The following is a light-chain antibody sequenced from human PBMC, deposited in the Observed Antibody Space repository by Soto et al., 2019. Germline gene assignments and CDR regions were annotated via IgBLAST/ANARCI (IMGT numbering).Light chain of an antibody. CDR1: QSVSSSY. CDR2: GAS. Sequence: EIVLTQSPGTLSLSPGERATLSCRASQSVSSSYLAWYQQKPGQAPRLLIYGASGRATGIPDRFSGGGSGTDVSLTIIRLEPEDFAVYYCQQYGSSPMYTFGQGTKLEIK. V-gene: IGKV3-20*01. CDR3: QQYGSSPMYT. J-gene: IGKJ2*01.